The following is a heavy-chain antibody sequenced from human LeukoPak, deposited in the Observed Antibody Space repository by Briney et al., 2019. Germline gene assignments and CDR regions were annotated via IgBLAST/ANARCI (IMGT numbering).Heavy chain of an antibody. J-gene: IGHJ4*02. D-gene: IGHD3-22*01. CDR2: IKQDGSEK. CDR3: ARELRYYYDSSGYYPGY. Sequence: PGGSLRLSCAASGFTFSSYWMSWVRQAPGKGLEWVANIKQDGSEKYYVDSVKGRLTISRDNAKNSLYLQMNSLRAEDTAVYYCARELRYYYDSSGYYPGYWGQGTLVTVSS. V-gene: IGHV3-7*01. CDR1: GFTFSSYW.